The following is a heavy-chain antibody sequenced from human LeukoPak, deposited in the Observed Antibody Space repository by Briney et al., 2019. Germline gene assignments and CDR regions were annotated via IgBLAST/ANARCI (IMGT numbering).Heavy chain of an antibody. V-gene: IGHV3-23*01. D-gene: IGHD5-12*01. Sequence: PGGSLRLSCAASGFTFSSYGMSWVRQAPGKGLEWVSAISGSGGSTYYADSVKGRFAISRDNSKNTLYLQMNSLRAEDTAVYYCAKEWGGYDNFDYWGQGTLVTVSS. CDR1: GFTFSSYG. CDR2: ISGSGGST. J-gene: IGHJ4*02. CDR3: AKEWGGYDNFDY.